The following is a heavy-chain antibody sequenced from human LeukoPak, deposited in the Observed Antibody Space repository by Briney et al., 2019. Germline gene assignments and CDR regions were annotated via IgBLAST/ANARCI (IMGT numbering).Heavy chain of an antibody. Sequence: SETLSLTCTVSGGSISSYYWSWIRQPAGKGLEWIGRIYASGSTNYNPPLKSRVTMSVDTSKNQLSLKVTSVTAADTAVYYCARVTDPRYNYSDPWGQGTLVTVSS. CDR3: ARVTDPRYNYSDP. CDR2: IYASGST. D-gene: IGHD2-21*02. CDR1: GGSISSYY. V-gene: IGHV4-4*07. J-gene: IGHJ5*02.